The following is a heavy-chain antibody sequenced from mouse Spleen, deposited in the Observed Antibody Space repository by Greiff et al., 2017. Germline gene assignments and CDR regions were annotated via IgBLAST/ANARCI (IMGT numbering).Heavy chain of an antibody. CDR3: AREEDYYDGNAWFAY. D-gene: IGHD2-1*01. CDR2: IHPNSGST. Sequence: VQLQQSGAELVKPGASVKLSCKASGYTFTSYWMHWVKQRAGQGLEWIGMIHPNSGSTNYNEKFKSKATLTVDKSSSTAYMQLSSLTSEDSAVYYCAREEDYYDGNAWFAYWGQGTLVTVSA. V-gene: IGHV1-64*01. CDR1: GYTFTSYW. J-gene: IGHJ3*01.